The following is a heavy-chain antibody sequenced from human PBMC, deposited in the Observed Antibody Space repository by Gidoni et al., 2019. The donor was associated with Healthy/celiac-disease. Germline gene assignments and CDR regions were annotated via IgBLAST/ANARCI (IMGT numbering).Heavy chain of an antibody. CDR3: ARDFYGMDV. CDR2: IWYDGSNK. Sequence: QVQLVESGGGVVQPGRSLRRSCAASGFTFRSYGMHWVRQAPGKGLEWVAVIWYDGSNKYYADSVKGRFTISRDNSKNTLYLQMNSLRAEDTAVYYCARDFYGMDVWGQGTTVTVSS. CDR1: GFTFRSYG. V-gene: IGHV3-33*01. J-gene: IGHJ6*02.